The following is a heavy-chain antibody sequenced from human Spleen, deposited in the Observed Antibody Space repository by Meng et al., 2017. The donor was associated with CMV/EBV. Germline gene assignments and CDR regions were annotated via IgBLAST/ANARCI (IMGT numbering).Heavy chain of an antibody. CDR1: SGSISNSNYY. CDR2: IYYSGST. Sequence: SETLSLTCTVSSGSISNSNYYWGWIRQPPGKGLEWIGSIYYSGSTSYNPSLENRVTISVDTSKNQFSLKLNSVTAADTAVYFCARGTDSAVPAAISFDNWGQGTLVTVSS. V-gene: IGHV4-39*01. J-gene: IGHJ4*02. CDR3: ARGTDSAVPAAISFDN. D-gene: IGHD2-2*02.